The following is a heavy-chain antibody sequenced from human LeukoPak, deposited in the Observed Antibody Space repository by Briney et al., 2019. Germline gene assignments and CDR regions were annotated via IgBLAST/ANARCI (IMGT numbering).Heavy chain of an antibody. CDR3: ARGPSARFFGVAKGAFDI. V-gene: IGHV3-30*04. Sequence: PGRSLRLSCAASGFTFSSYAMHWVRQAPGKGLEWVAVISYDGSNKYYADSVKGRFTISRDNSKNTLYLQMNSLRAEDTAVYYCARGPSARFFGVAKGAFDIWGQGTMVTVSS. CDR2: ISYDGSNK. D-gene: IGHD3-3*01. CDR1: GFTFSSYA. J-gene: IGHJ3*02.